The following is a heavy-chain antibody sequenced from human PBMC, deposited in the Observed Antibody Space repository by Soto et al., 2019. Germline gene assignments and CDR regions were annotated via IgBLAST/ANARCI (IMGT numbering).Heavy chain of an antibody. D-gene: IGHD1-26*01. CDR2: IIPIFGTA. Sequence: QVQLVQSGAEVKKPGSSVKVSCKASGGTFSSYSINWVRQAPGQGLEWMGEIIPIFGTANYAQKFQGRVTIAADASTSTAYMELSSLRSEDTAVYYCARDGGRHSGGIDYWGQGTLVTVSS. J-gene: IGHJ4*02. CDR1: GGTFSSYS. CDR3: ARDGGRHSGGIDY. V-gene: IGHV1-69*01.